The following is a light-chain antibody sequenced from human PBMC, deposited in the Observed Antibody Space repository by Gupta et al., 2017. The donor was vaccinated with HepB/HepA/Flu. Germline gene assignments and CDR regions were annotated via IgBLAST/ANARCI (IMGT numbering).Light chain of an antibody. CDR3: MQGTVWPPYT. CDR2: KVS. Sequence: DVVMTQSPLSLPVTLGQPASISCRSSQSLTYRDGNTYLIWFQQRPGQSPRRLIYKVSNRDSGVPDRFSGSGSGTDFTLKISRGEAEDVGVYYCMQGTVWPPYTFGQGTKLEIK. CDR1: QSLTYRDGNTY. V-gene: IGKV2-30*01. J-gene: IGKJ2*01.